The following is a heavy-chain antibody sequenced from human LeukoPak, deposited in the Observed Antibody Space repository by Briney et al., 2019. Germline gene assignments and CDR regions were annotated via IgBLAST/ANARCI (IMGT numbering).Heavy chain of an antibody. V-gene: IGHV1-69*02. D-gene: IGHD6-13*01. CDR1: GGTFSSYT. Sequence: GASVKVSCKASGGTFSSYTISWVRQAPRQGLEWMGRIIPILGIANYAQKFQGRVTITADKSTSTAYMELSSLRSEDTAVYYCASGDVQQLVYRYYGMDVWGQGTTVTVSS. CDR2: IIPILGIA. J-gene: IGHJ6*02. CDR3: ASGDVQQLVYRYYGMDV.